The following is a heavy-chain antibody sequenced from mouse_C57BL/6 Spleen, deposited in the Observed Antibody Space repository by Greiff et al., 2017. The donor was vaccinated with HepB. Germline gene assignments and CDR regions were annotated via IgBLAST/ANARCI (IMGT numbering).Heavy chain of an antibody. V-gene: IGHV1-55*01. CDR3: ARGYSNYSSWFAY. CDR2: IYPGSGST. D-gene: IGHD2-5*01. J-gene: IGHJ3*01. Sequence: VQLQQPGAELVKPGASVKMSCKASGYTFTSYWITWVKQRPGQGLEWIGDIYPGSGSTNYNEKFKSKATLTVDTSSSTAYMQLSSLTSEDSAVYYCARGYSNYSSWFAYWGQGTLVTVSA. CDR1: GYTFTSYW.